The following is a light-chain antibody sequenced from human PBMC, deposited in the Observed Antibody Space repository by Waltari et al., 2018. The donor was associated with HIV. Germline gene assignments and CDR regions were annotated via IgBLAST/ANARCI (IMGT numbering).Light chain of an antibody. CDR1: TSNIGNNL. J-gene: IGLJ2*01. CDR2: DDT. Sequence: QSVLTQPPSVSATPGQRVTISCSVRTSNIGNNLVSWYQNSPGPAPKLYIYDDTERPSDIPNRFSDSRSGTSATLGITGLQTGDEADYYCATRDSSLNAFLFGGGT. CDR3: ATRDSSLNAFL. V-gene: IGLV1-51*01.